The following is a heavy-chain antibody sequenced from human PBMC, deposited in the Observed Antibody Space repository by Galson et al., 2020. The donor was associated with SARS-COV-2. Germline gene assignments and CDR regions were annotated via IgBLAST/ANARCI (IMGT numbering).Heavy chain of an antibody. CDR3: ARVTYGNYYYGMDV. Sequence: GESLKISCAASGFTFSSYGMHWVRQAPGKGLEWVAVISYDGSNKYYADSVKGRFTISRDNSKNTLYLQMNSLRAEDTAVYYCARVTYGNYYYGMDVWGQGTLVTVSS. J-gene: IGHJ6*02. CDR1: GFTFSSYG. V-gene: IGHV3-30*03. CDR2: ISYDGSNK. D-gene: IGHD1-26*01.